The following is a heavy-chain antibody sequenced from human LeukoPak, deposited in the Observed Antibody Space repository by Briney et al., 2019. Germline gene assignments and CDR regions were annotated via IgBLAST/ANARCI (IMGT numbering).Heavy chain of an antibody. CDR3: ARLGYYDDGAWFDP. CDR2: IYYSGST. CDR1: GGSISSYY. Sequence: PSETLSLTCTVSGGSISSYYWSWIRQPPGKGLGWIGYIYYSGSTNYNPSLKSRVTISVDTSKNQFSLKLSSVTAADTAVYYCARLGYYDDGAWFDPWGQGTLVTVSS. D-gene: IGHD3-22*01. J-gene: IGHJ5*02. V-gene: IGHV4-59*01.